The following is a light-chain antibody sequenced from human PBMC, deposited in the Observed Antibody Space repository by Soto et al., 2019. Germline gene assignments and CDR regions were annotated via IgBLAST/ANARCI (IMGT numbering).Light chain of an antibody. V-gene: IGKV1-39*01. J-gene: IGKJ4*01. Sequence: DIQLTQSPSSLSASVGDRVTITCRASQIISTYLNWYQQKPGKTPKLLIYAASRLQSGVPSKFSGRGSGTDCTLTITSLQPEDFATYYGQQSYSTPLTFGGGTKVEIK. CDR2: AAS. CDR3: QQSYSTPLT. CDR1: QIISTY.